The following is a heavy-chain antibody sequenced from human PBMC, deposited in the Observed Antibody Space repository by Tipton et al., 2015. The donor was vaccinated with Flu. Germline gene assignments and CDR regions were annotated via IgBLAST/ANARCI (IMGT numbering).Heavy chain of an antibody. CDR3: ARDYLLGDLSFFDN. J-gene: IGHJ4*02. V-gene: IGHV4-4*07. CDR2: IYPSGNT. D-gene: IGHD3-16*02. Sequence: TLSLTCTVSGGSLSSYFWSWIRQPAGKGLEWIGRIYPSGNTNYNPSLQSRVTMSVDTSKNQFSLKLSSVTVADTAVYYCARDYLLGDLSFFDNWGQGTLVTVSS. CDR1: GGSLSSYF.